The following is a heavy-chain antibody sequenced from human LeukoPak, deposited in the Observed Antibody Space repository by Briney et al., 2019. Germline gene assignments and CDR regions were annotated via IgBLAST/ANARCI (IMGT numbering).Heavy chain of an antibody. J-gene: IGHJ3*02. CDR1: GGSISSYH. V-gene: IGHV4-59*01. D-gene: IGHD6-19*01. CDR3: ARYEYSSDWPRAFDI. CDR2: VYDSGST. Sequence: PSETLSLTCTVSGGSISSYHWSWLRQPPGKGLEWIGYVYDSGSTNYNPSLKSRVTISIDTSKNQFSLRLSSVTAADTAVYYCARYEYSSDWPRAFDIWGQGTMVAVSS.